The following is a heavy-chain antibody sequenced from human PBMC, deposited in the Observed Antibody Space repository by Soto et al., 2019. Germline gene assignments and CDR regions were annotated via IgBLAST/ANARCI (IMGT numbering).Heavy chain of an antibody. Sequence: PVESLKISFTGSGYSLTSYWIAWVRQMPGKGLEWMGIIYPGDSDTRYSPSFQGQVTISADKSISTAYLQWSSLKDSDTAIYYCARHGIAVAGDLDYWGQGTLVTVSS. J-gene: IGHJ4*02. CDR3: ARHGIAVAGDLDY. V-gene: IGHV5-51*01. D-gene: IGHD6-19*01. CDR2: IYPGDSDT. CDR1: GYSLTSYW.